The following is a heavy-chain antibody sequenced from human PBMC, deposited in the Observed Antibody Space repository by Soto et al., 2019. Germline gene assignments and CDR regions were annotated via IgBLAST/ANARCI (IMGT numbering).Heavy chain of an antibody. CDR1: GGTFSSYA. CDR2: IIPIFGTA. V-gene: IGHV1-69*12. CDR3: ARGIVLVGYYYYYGMDV. J-gene: IGHJ6*02. Sequence: QVQLVQSGAEVKKPGSSVKVSCKASGGTFSSYAISWVRQAPGQGLEWMGGIIPIFGTANYAQKFQGRVTITADESTSTAYMELSSLRSEDTAVYYCARGIVLVGYYYYYGMDVWGQGTTVTVSS. D-gene: IGHD2-2*01.